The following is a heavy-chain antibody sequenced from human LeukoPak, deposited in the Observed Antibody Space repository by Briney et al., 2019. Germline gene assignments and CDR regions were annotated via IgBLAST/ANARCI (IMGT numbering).Heavy chain of an antibody. V-gene: IGHV4-39*07. CDR1: GRSISSRSYY. Sequence: PSETLSLTCTVPGRSISSRSYYWGWIRQPPGKGLEWIGSIYYSGSTYYNPSLKSRVTISVDTSKNQFSLKLSSVTAAATAVYYCEKSMVLGLIDSGGKGTMVTFSS. CDR2: IYYSGST. CDR3: EKSMVLGLIDS. D-gene: IGHD2/OR15-2a*01. J-gene: IGHJ3*01.